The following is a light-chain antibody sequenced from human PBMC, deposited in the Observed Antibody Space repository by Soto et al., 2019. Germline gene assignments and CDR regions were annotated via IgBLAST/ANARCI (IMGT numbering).Light chain of an antibody. CDR3: QQYNGYLTRT. CDR2: DAS. CDR1: QNINKW. V-gene: IGKV1-5*01. J-gene: IGKJ1*01. Sequence: DIQMTQSPSTLSASVGDRVTITCRASQNINKWLAWYQQKPGKAPKVLIWDASTLESGIPSRFSGSGSGTEFTLTISSLQPDDFATYYCQQYNGYLTRTFGQGTRVEIK.